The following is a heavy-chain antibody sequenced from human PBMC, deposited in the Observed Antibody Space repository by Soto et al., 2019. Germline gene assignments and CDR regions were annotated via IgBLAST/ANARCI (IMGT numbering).Heavy chain of an antibody. CDR3: ARGSLFRLRIAAAAHHAFDI. CDR2: INHSGST. V-gene: IGHV4-34*01. D-gene: IGHD6-13*01. Sequence: QVQLQQWGAGLLKPSETLSLTCAVYGGSFSGYYWSWIRQPPGKGLEWIGEINHSGSTNYNPSLKSRVTISVDTSKNQFSLKLSSVTAADTAVYYCARGSLFRLRIAAAAHHAFDIWGQGTMVTVSS. CDR1: GGSFSGYY. J-gene: IGHJ3*02.